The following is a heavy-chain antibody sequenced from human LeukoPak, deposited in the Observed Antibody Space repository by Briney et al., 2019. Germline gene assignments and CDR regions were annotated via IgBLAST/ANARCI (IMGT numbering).Heavy chain of an antibody. V-gene: IGHV4-38-2*01. CDR1: GYSISSGYY. Sequence: SETLSLTCAVSGYSISSGYYWGWIRQPPGKGLEWIGSIYHSGSTYYNPSLKSRVTISVDTSKNQFSLKLSSVTAADTAVYYCARLVYDYYYYMDVWGKRTTVTVSS. J-gene: IGHJ6*03. CDR3: ARLVYDYYYYMDV. CDR2: IYHSGST.